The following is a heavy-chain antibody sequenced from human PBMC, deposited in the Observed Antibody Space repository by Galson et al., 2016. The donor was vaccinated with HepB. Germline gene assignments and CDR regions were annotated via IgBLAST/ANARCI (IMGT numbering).Heavy chain of an antibody. J-gene: IGHJ4*02. D-gene: IGHD4-17*01. Sequence: SVKVSCKASGYIFSTYNINGVRQAPGQGLEWMGWISGYNGDTRYAQEFQGRVTLTTDTSTSTAYMELRSPISDDTAVYYCARGGGDYTLDNWGQGTLVTVSS. CDR3: ARGGGDYTLDN. CDR2: ISGYNGDT. CDR1: GYIFSTYN. V-gene: IGHV1-18*01.